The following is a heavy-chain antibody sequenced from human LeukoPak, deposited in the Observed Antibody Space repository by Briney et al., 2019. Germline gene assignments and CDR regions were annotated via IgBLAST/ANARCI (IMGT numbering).Heavy chain of an antibody. Sequence: PGGSLRLSCEASGFIFSNYAMHWVCQAPGKGLQWVALIWYDGQTKFYGDSVKGRFTISRDNSGSTLFLHMSSLRVEDTAVYYCAREWGRIAVAGGPGYWGQGALVTVSS. V-gene: IGHV3-33*01. J-gene: IGHJ4*02. CDR2: IWYDGQTK. D-gene: IGHD6-19*01. CDR3: AREWGRIAVAGGPGY. CDR1: GFIFSNYA.